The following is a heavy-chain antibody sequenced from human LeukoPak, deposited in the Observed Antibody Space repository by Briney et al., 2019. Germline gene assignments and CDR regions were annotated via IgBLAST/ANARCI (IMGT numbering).Heavy chain of an antibody. CDR2: INWNGGST. Sequence: GGSLRLSCAASGFTFSNYWMHWVRQAPGKGLEWVSGINWNGGSTGYADSVKGRFTISRDNAKNSLYLQMNSLRAEDTALYYCARDYGDKRAYFDYWGQGTLVTVSS. CDR3: ARDYGDKRAYFDY. CDR1: GFTFSNYW. J-gene: IGHJ4*02. D-gene: IGHD4-17*01. V-gene: IGHV3-20*04.